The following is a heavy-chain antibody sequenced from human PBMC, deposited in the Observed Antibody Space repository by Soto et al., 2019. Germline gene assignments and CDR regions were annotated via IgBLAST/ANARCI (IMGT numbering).Heavy chain of an antibody. D-gene: IGHD3-10*01. Sequence: GGSLRLSCAASGFTFSSYGMHWVRQAPGKGLEWVAVISYDGSNKYYADSVKGRFTISRDNSKNTLYLQMNSLRAEDTAVYYCAKDRENYFDYWGQGTLVTVSS. CDR3: AKDRENYFDY. J-gene: IGHJ4*02. CDR1: GFTFSSYG. CDR2: ISYDGSNK. V-gene: IGHV3-30*18.